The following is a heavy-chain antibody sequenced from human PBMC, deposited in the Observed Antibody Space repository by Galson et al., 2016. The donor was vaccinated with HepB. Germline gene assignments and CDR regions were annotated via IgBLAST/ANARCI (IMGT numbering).Heavy chain of an antibody. D-gene: IGHD6-13*01. Sequence: SLRLSCAASGFTFSDYYMSWIRQAPGKGLEWVSYISSSGSTIYYADSVKGRFTISRDNAKNSLYLQMNSLRAEDTAVYYCARDLEIAAAVCGYGMDVWGQGTTVTVSS. CDR3: ARDLEIAAAVCGYGMDV. CDR1: GFTFSDYY. J-gene: IGHJ6*02. V-gene: IGHV3-11*01. CDR2: ISSSGSTI.